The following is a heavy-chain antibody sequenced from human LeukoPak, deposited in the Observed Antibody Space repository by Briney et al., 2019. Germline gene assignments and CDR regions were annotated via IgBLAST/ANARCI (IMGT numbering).Heavy chain of an antibody. D-gene: IGHD3-9*01. CDR2: MNQDGNEK. V-gene: IGHV3-7*01. CDR3: ARDVDRRDDP. J-gene: IGHJ5*02. Sequence: GGSLRLSCAASGFIFSDFWMTWVRQVPGKGLEWVANMNQDGNEKRYVDSVKGRFTISRDNAKNLLFLQMNNMRVEDAGVYYCARDVDRRDDPWGQGILVTVSS. CDR1: GFIFSDFW.